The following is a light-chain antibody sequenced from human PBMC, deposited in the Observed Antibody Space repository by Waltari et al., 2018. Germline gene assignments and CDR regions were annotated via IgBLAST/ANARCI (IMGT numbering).Light chain of an antibody. CDR2: ANY. J-gene: IGLJ3*02. Sequence: QSVLTQPPSTSGTPGQSVTISCSGSTSNIGPNTVTWYQLLPGTAPKTVIFANYHRPTGVPDRFSAAKSGTSASLVISGLQSEDEADYFCATWDDSLSGRVFGGGTKVTVL. CDR3: ATWDDSLSGRV. CDR1: TSNIGPNT. V-gene: IGLV1-44*01.